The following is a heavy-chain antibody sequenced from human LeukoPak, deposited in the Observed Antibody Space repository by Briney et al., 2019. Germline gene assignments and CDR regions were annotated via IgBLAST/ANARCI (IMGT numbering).Heavy chain of an antibody. D-gene: IGHD3-9*01. Sequence: ASVKVSCKASGYSFTAYYMHWVRQAPGQGLEWMGWINPNSGGTNYAQKFQGRVTMTRDTSITTAYMEMSRLRSDDTALYYCGRSPHILTGENFDYWGQGTLVTVSS. CDR3: GRSPHILTGENFDY. J-gene: IGHJ4*02. CDR1: GYSFTAYY. V-gene: IGHV1-2*02. CDR2: INPNSGGT.